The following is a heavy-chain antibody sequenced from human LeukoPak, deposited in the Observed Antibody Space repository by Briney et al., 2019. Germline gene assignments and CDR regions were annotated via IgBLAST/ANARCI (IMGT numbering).Heavy chain of an antibody. V-gene: IGHV4-39*01. CDR2: IYYSGST. J-gene: IGHJ4*02. Sequence: SETLSLTCTVSGGSISSSSYYGGWIRQPPGKGLEWIGTIYYSGSTYYNASLKSRLTISVDTSKNQFSLKLSSVTAADTAVYYCARLSGGTQWLAPFDYWGQGTLATVSS. CDR1: GGSISSSSYY. D-gene: IGHD6-19*01. CDR3: ARLSGGTQWLAPFDY.